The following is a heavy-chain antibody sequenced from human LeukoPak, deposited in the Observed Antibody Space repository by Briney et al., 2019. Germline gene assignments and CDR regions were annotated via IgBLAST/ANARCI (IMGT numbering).Heavy chain of an antibody. CDR1: GFTFSSYS. D-gene: IGHD3-22*01. J-gene: IGHJ4*02. CDR2: SSSSSSYI. V-gene: IGHV3-21*01. Sequence: PGGSLRLSCAASGFTFSSYSMNWVRQAPGKGLEWVSSSSSSSSYIYYADSVKGRFTISRDNAKNSLYLQMNSLRAEDTAVYYCARGPGAQYYYDSSGYYRFDYWGQGTLVTVSS. CDR3: ARGPGAQYYYDSSGYYRFDY.